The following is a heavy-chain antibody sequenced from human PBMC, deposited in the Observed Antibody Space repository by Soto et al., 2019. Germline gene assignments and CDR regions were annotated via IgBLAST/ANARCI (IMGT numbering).Heavy chain of an antibody. D-gene: IGHD6-19*01. V-gene: IGHV3-23*01. J-gene: IGHJ6*02. CDR3: AKDRRYSSTYYYAMDV. CDR2: ISGSGGIT. CDR1: GFTFSSYA. Sequence: EVQLLESGGDLVQPGGSLRLSCAASGFTFSSYAMSWVRQAPGKGLEWVSAISGSGGITYYADSVKGRFTISRDNSKHTLYLQMNSLRAEDTAVYYCAKDRRYSSTYYYAMDVWGQGTTVTVS.